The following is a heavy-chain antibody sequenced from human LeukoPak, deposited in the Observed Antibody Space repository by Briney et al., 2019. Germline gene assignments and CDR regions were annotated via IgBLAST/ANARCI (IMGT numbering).Heavy chain of an antibody. V-gene: IGHV3-7*01. J-gene: IGHJ2*01. CDR3: ARVRNEWYIDL. Sequence: PGGSLRFSCAASGFIFSPYWVTWVRQAPGMGLEWVANMKEDGGEKFYVDSVRGRFTISRDNAKNSLYLQMNSLRVEDTGVYYCARVRNEWYIDLWGRGTLVTVST. CDR1: GFIFSPYW. CDR2: MKEDGGEK. D-gene: IGHD2-8*01.